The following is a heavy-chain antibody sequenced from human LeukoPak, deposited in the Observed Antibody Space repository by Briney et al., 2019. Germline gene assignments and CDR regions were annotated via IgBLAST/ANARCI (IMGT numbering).Heavy chain of an antibody. J-gene: IGHJ3*02. CDR1: GFTFSSYW. D-gene: IGHD2-2*01. V-gene: IGHV3-48*01. Sequence: GGSLRLSCAASGFTFSSYWMHWVRQAPGKGLEWVSYISSSGSTIYYADSVKGRFTISRDNAKNSLYLQMNSLRAEDTAVYYCARDHAYAFDIWGQGTLVTVSS. CDR3: ARDHAYAFDI. CDR2: ISSSGSTI.